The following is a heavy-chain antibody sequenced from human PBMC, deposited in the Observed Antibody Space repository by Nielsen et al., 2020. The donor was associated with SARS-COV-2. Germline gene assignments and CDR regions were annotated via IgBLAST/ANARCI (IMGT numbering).Heavy chain of an antibody. CDR3: ASITMARGVIRRGYFDY. Sequence: WIRQPPGKGLEWIGYIYYSGSTYYNPSLKSRVTISVDTSKNQFSLKLSSVTAADTAVYYCASITMARGVIRRGYFDYWGQGTLVTVSS. CDR2: IYYSGST. D-gene: IGHD3-10*01. V-gene: IGHV4-31*02. J-gene: IGHJ4*02.